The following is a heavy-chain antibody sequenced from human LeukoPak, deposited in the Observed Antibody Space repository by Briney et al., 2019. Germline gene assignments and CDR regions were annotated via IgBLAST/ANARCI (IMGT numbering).Heavy chain of an antibody. CDR2: FSGSGGST. Sequence: PGGSLRLSCAASGFTFSSYAMSWVRQAPGKGLEWVSAFSGSGGSTDYADSLKRRFPISRDNSKNTLSLQMNSLRAEATAVYYCAKDLGMAPTPWYFDYWGQGTLVTVSS. CDR3: AKDLGMAPTPWYFDY. J-gene: IGHJ4*02. CDR1: GFTFSSYA. V-gene: IGHV3-23*01. D-gene: IGHD5-24*01.